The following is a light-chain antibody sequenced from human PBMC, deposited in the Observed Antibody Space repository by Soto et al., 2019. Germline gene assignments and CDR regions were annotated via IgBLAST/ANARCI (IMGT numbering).Light chain of an antibody. Sequence: QSVLTQPPSVSGAPGESVTISCAGSSSNIGAGSGVHWYQQLPGTAPKLLINGNTNRPSGVSNRFSGSKSGNTASLTISGLQAEDEADYYCSSYTSSSRVVFGGGTKLTVL. CDR2: GNT. CDR1: SSNIGAGSG. J-gene: IGLJ2*01. CDR3: SSYTSSSRVV. V-gene: IGLV1-40*01.